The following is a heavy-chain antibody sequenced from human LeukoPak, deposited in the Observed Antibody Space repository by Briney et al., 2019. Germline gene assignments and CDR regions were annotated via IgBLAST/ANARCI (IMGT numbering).Heavy chain of an antibody. J-gene: IGHJ4*02. V-gene: IGHV1-18*01. CDR2: ISAYNGNT. CDR3: ARLLDSSGLPFDY. CDR1: GYTFTSYG. Sequence: GASVKVSCKASGYTFTSYGISWVRQAPGQGLEWMGWISAYNGNTNYAQKFQGRVTMTRDTSISTAYMELSRLRSDDTAVYYCARLLDSSGLPFDYWGQGTLVTVSS. D-gene: IGHD6-19*01.